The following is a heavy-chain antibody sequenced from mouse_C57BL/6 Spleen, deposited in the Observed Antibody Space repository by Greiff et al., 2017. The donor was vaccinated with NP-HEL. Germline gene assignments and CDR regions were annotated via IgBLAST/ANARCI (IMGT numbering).Heavy chain of an antibody. CDR1: GYTFTGYW. Sequence: QVQLQQSGAELMKPGASVKLSCKASGYTFTGYWIEWVKQRPGHGLEWIGEILPGSGSTNYNEKFKGKATFTVDTSSNTAYMQLSSLTTDDSAIYYCARGDYYGSSYDYAMDYWGQGTSVTFSS. V-gene: IGHV1-9*01. CDR2: ILPGSGST. J-gene: IGHJ4*01. D-gene: IGHD1-1*01. CDR3: ARGDYYGSSYDYAMDY.